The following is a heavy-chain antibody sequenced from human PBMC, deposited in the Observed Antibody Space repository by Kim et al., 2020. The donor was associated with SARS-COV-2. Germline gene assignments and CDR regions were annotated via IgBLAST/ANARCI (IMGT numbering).Heavy chain of an antibody. J-gene: IGHJ4*02. Sequence: GGSLRLSCAASGFTFKNAWMTWVRHSPGKGLEWVGQIKSKTDGGTAEYGAPVKGRFTISRDDSTDTVFLQMNGLKTEDTAVYYCMTDMALWFGDFSANDDWGQGPQVIVST. CDR2: IKSKTDGGTA. V-gene: IGHV3-15*01. CDR3: MTDMALWFGDFSANDD. D-gene: IGHD3-10*01. CDR1: GFTFKNAW.